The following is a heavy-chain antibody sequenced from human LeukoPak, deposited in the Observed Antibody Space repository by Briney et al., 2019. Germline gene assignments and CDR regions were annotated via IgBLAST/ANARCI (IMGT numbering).Heavy chain of an antibody. V-gene: IGHV3-20*04. Sequence: GGSLRLSCAASGFTFSSYAMSWVRQAPGKGLEWVSGINWNGGSTGYADSVKGRFTISRDNAKNSLYLQMNSLRAEDTALYYRARDQKDGYNSVESAQDGWGQGTLVTVSS. CDR1: GFTFSSYA. J-gene: IGHJ4*02. D-gene: IGHD5-24*01. CDR3: ARDQKDGYNSVESAQDG. CDR2: INWNGGST.